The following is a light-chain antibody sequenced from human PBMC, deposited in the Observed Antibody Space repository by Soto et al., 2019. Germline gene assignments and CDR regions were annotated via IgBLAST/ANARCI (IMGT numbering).Light chain of an antibody. Sequence: QSALTQPASVSGSPGQSITISCTGTRSDVGGFDYVSWYQHHPGKAPKLMMYEVSNRPSGVSNRFSGSKSGNTASLTISGLQAEDEADYYCCSYTTTSTRVVFGGGTKVTVL. CDR3: CSYTTTSTRVV. CDR1: RSDVGGFDY. CDR2: EVS. J-gene: IGLJ2*01. V-gene: IGLV2-14*01.